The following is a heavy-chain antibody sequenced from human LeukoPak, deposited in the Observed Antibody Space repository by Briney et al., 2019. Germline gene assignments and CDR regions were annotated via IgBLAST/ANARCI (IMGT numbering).Heavy chain of an antibody. D-gene: IGHD1-14*01. CDR1: GYTFTSYD. CDR2: MNPNSGNT. Sequence: GASVKVSCKASGYTFTSYDINWVRQATGQGLEWMGWMNPNSGNTGYAQKLQGRVTITRNTSISTAYTELSSLRSEDTAVYYCARATEDNWFDPWGQGTLVTVSS. J-gene: IGHJ5*02. CDR3: ARATEDNWFDP. V-gene: IGHV1-8*03.